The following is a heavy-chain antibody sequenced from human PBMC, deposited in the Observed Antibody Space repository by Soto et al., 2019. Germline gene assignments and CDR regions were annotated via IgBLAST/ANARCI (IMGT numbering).Heavy chain of an antibody. CDR3: ARAGYSSGWYHWYFDF. CDR1: GYTFTNFG. CDR2: INAGNGNT. Sequence: ASVKVSCKASGYTFTNFGIHWVRQAPGQRLEWMGWINAGNGNTKYSQKFQGRVIITRDTSASTAYMELSSLRSEDTAVFYCARAGYSSGWYHWYFDFWGRGTLVTVSS. D-gene: IGHD6-19*01. V-gene: IGHV1-3*01. J-gene: IGHJ2*01.